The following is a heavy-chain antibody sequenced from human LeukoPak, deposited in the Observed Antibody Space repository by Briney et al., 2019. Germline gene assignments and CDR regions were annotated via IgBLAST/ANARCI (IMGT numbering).Heavy chain of an antibody. J-gene: IGHJ4*02. V-gene: IGHV3-48*03. Sequence: GGSLRLSCAASGFTFSSYEMNWDRQAPGKGLEWVSYISSSGSTIYYADSVKGRFTISRDNAKNSLYLQMNSLRAEDTAVYYCARDFSTYCESSSFYGDSCFDYWGQGILVTVSS. D-gene: IGHD3-22*01. CDR3: ARDFSTYCESSSFYGDSCFDY. CDR1: GFTFSSYE. CDR2: ISSSGSTI.